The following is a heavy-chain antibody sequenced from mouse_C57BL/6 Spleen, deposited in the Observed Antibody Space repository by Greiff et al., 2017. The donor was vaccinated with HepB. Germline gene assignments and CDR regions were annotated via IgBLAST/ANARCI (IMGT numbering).Heavy chain of an antibody. D-gene: IGHD2-3*01. CDR2: INTSSGYT. J-gene: IGHJ2*01. CDR1: GYTFTSYW. V-gene: IGHV1-7*01. Sequence: VQLQQSGAELAKPGASVKLSCKASGYTFTSYWMHWVKQRPGPGLEWIGYINTSSGYTKYNQKFKDKATLTADKSSRTAYMQLSSLTYEDSAVYYCARKDGYSLFDYWGQGTTLTVSS. CDR3: ARKDGYSLFDY.